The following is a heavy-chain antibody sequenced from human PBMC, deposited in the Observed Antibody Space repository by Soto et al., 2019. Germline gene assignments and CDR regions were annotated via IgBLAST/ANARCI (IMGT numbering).Heavy chain of an antibody. D-gene: IGHD3-22*01. CDR1: GFTFSSYA. CDR2: ISYDGSNK. CDR3: ARDELVSRDSSGYSSFSGPMGY. Sequence: QVQLVESGGGVVQPGRSLRLSCAASGFTFSSYAMHWVRQAPGKGLEWVAVISYDGSNKYYADSVKGRFTISRDNSKNTLYLQMNSLRAEDTAVYYCARDELVSRDSSGYSSFSGPMGYWGQGTLVTVSS. J-gene: IGHJ4*02. V-gene: IGHV3-30-3*01.